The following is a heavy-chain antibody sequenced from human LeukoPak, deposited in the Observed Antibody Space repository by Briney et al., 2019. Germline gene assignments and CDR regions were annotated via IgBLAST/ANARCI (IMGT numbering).Heavy chain of an antibody. Sequence: GGSLRLSCAASGFTFSSYGMHWVRQAPGKGLEWVAVIWYDGSNKYYADSVKGRFTISRDNAKNSLYLQMNSLRSEDTAVYYCARVPDTAMATDYYYGMDVWGQGTTVTVSS. CDR3: ARVPDTAMATDYYYGMDV. CDR1: GFTFSSYG. V-gene: IGHV3-33*01. D-gene: IGHD5-18*01. CDR2: IWYDGSNK. J-gene: IGHJ6*02.